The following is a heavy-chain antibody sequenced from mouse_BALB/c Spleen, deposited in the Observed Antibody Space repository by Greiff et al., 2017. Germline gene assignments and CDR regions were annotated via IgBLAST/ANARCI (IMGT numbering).Heavy chain of an antibody. J-gene: IGHJ4*01. D-gene: IGHD2-14*01. CDR3: ARGGYDGAMDY. CDR2: IYPGDGDT. V-gene: IGHV1-80*01. Sequence: QVQLKQSGAELVRPGSSVKISCKASGYAFSSYWMNWVKQRPGQGLEWIGQIYPGDGDTNYNGKFKGKATLTADKSSSTAYMQLSSLTSEDSAVYVCARGGYDGAMDYWGQGTSVTVSS. CDR1: GYAFSSYW.